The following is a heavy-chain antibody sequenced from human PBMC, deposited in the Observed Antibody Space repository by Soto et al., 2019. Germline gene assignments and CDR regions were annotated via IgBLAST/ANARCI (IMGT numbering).Heavy chain of an antibody. CDR1: GLTFSSYG. D-gene: IGHD3-22*01. J-gene: IGHJ2*01. CDR3: ANPFQRSGYYYDSWYFEV. V-gene: IGHV3-30*18. CDR2: ISHDGSTK. Sequence: QVQLVESGGGVVQPGRSLRLSCAASGLTFSSYGMHWVRQAPGKGLEWVAVISHDGSTKYYADSVRGRFTISRDNSNNPLYLQMDSLRPEDTALYYCANPFQRSGYYYDSWYFEVWGRGTLVTVSS.